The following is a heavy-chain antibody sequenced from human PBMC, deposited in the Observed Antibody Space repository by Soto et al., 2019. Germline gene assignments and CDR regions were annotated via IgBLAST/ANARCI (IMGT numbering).Heavy chain of an antibody. Sequence: GGSLRLSCAASGFTLDDYAMHWVRQAPGKGLEWVSGISWNSGSIGYADSVKGRFTISRDNAKNSLYLQMNSLRAEDTALYYCAKVKSSSWYGPGVDYWGQGTLVTVSS. CDR2: ISWNSGSI. D-gene: IGHD6-13*01. J-gene: IGHJ4*02. V-gene: IGHV3-9*01. CDR1: GFTLDDYA. CDR3: AKVKSSSWYGPGVDY.